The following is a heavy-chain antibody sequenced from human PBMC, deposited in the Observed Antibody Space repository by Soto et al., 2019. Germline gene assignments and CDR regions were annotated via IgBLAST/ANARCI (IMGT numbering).Heavy chain of an antibody. D-gene: IGHD2-2*01. V-gene: IGHV3-30*18. Sequence: QVQLVESGGGVVQPGRSLRLSCAASGFTFSSYGMHWVRQAPGKGLEWVAVISYGVSNKYYADSVKGRFTISRDNSKNTLYLQMNNLRAEDTAVYYCAKDNCISTSCYRLYNWFDPWGQGTLVTVSS. CDR3: AKDNCISTSCYRLYNWFDP. J-gene: IGHJ5*02. CDR2: ISYGVSNK. CDR1: GFTFSSYG.